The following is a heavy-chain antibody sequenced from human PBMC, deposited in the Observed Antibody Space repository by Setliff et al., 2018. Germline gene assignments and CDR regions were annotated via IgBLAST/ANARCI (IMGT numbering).Heavy chain of an antibody. V-gene: IGHV1-46*01. CDR2: INPSDGST. CDR1: GYTFTNYP. Sequence: ASVKVSCKASGYTFTNYPIHWVRQAPGQGLEWMGVINPSDGSTTYAQKFQGRVKMTRDTSTNTAYMQLSSLRSEDTAVYYCARGDNGHWSGYSPVSGKSAYYYMDVWGKGTTVTVSS. D-gene: IGHD3-3*01. CDR3: ARGDNGHWSGYSPVSGKSAYYYMDV. J-gene: IGHJ6*03.